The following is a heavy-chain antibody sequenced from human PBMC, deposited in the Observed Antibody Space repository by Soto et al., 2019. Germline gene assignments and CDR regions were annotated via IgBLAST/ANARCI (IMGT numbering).Heavy chain of an antibody. V-gene: IGHV3-30*18. J-gene: IGHJ4*02. CDR2: VSYDEVNK. CDR3: AKVMTEYSGVAIDQ. Sequence: SGGSLRLSCVGSGFTFSNFGIHWVRQAPGKGLEWLAVVSYDEVNKFYADSVRGRFTISRDNSKDTVYLQINSLRRDDTAMYFCAKVMTEYSGVAIDQWGQGTLVTVYS. CDR1: GFTFSNFG. D-gene: IGHD6-19*01.